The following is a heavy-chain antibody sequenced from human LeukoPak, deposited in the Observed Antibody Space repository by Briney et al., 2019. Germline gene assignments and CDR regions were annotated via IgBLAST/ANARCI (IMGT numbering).Heavy chain of an antibody. V-gene: IGHV4-59*08. CDR2: IYDSGVT. CDR1: GGSMSRYH. CDR3: ARIYSCYDYDIRGYCDNWFDP. J-gene: IGHJ5*02. D-gene: IGHD3-22*01. Sequence: SETLSLTCTVSGGSMSRYHWTWIRQSPGKGLEWIAYIYDSGVTNYNPSLKSRVTISVDTSKNQFSLRVTSVTAADTAVYYCARIYSCYDYDIRGYCDNWFDPWGLGTLVTVSS.